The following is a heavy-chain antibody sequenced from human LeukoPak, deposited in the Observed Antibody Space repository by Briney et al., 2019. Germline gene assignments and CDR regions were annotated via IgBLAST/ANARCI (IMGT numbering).Heavy chain of an antibody. J-gene: IGHJ5*02. V-gene: IGHV4-34*01. Sequence: SETLSLTCAVYGGSFSGYYWSWIRQPPGKGLEWIGEINHSGSTNYNPSLKSRVTISVDTSKNQFSLKLSSVTAADTAVYYCARRQVSGTYYDILRNWFDPWGQGTLVTVSS. D-gene: IGHD3-9*01. CDR2: INHSGST. CDR1: GGSFSGYY. CDR3: ARRQVSGTYYDILRNWFDP.